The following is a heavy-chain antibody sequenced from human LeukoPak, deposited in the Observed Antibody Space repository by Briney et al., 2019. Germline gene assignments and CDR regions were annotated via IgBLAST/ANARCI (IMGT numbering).Heavy chain of an antibody. CDR2: ISSSSSYI. Sequence: PGGPLRLPCTASGYIFSRYSKLCLRQAPGKGLECVSSISSSSSYIYYADSVKGRFTISRDNAKNSLYLQMNSLRAEDTAVYYRSRDPRTRISSCLDNWGQGTLVAVSS. V-gene: IGHV3-21*01. J-gene: IGHJ4*03. CDR1: GYIFSRYS. D-gene: IGHD6-13*01. CDR3: SRDPRTRISSCLDN.